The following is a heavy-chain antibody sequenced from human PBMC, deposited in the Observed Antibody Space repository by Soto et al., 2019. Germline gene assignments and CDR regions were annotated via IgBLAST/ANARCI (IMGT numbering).Heavy chain of an antibody. J-gene: IGHJ6*02. CDR3: ARGRGYSSNYRMDV. V-gene: IGHV4-34*01. Sequence: PSETLSLTCAVYGGSFSGYYWSWIRQPPGKGLEWIGEINHSGSTNYNPSLKSRVTISVDTSKNQFSLKLSSVTAADTAVYYCARGRGYSSNYRMDVWGQGTKVTVS. D-gene: IGHD5-18*01. CDR2: INHSGST. CDR1: GGSFSGYY.